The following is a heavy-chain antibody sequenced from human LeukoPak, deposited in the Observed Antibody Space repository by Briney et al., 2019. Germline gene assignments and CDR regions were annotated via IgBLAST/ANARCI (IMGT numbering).Heavy chain of an antibody. J-gene: IGHJ4*02. CDR3: STTIRGWYGVGDY. D-gene: IGHD6-19*01. CDR2: SSYTGST. V-gene: IGHV4-39*01. CDR1: GGSISSSSYY. Sequence: SETLSLTCTVSGGSISSSSYYWGWIRQPPGKGLEYIGSSSYTGSTYYNPSLKSRVTISVDTSKNQFSLNLNSVTAADTAVYYCSTTIRGWYGVGDYWGQGVLVTVSS.